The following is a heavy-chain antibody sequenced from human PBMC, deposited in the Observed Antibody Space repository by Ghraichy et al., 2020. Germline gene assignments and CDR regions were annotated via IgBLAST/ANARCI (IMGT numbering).Heavy chain of an antibody. V-gene: IGHV4-59*01. CDR1: GGSISSYY. CDR2: ISYSGTT. J-gene: IGHJ2*01. Sequence: SETLSLTCTVSGGSISSYYWSWIRQPPGKGLEWIGYISYSGTTNYNPSLKSRVTISLDTSKNHFSLKLNSVTAADTAVYYCARGGRFLEWLLVGSYWYFDLWGRGTLVTVSS. D-gene: IGHD3-3*01. CDR3: ARGGRFLEWLLVGSYWYFDL.